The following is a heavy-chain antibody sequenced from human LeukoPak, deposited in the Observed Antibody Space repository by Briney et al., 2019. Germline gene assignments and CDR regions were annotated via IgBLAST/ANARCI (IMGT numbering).Heavy chain of an antibody. CDR3: ARSSRYCSSTSCYNFDY. D-gene: IGHD2-2*01. V-gene: IGHV3-7*03. CDR2: IKEDGSEK. J-gene: IGHJ4*02. CDR1: GFTFSSYW. Sequence: PGGSLRLSCAASGFTFSSYWMSWVRQAAGKGLEWVANIKEDGSEKYYVDSVKGRFIISRDNAKNSLYLQMNSLRAEDTAVYYCARSSRYCSSTSCYNFDYWGQGTLVTVSS.